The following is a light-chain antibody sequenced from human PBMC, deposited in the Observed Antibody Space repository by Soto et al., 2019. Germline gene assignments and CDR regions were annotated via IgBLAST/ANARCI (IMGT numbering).Light chain of an antibody. V-gene: IGKV3-15*01. Sequence: EIVMTQSPATLSVSPGESVTLSCRASQSVSSDLAWYQQKPGQAPRLLFYGASTRATGVPARFSGSGSGTEFTLTISSLQSEDFGVYYCQQYNSWPQTFGQGTKVDIK. CDR1: QSVSSD. CDR2: GAS. CDR3: QQYNSWPQT. J-gene: IGKJ1*01.